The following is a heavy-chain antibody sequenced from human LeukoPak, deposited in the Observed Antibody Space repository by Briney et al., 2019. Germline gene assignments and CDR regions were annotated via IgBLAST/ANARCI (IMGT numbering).Heavy chain of an antibody. CDR2: INIVNNAI. CDR3: ARDSGVGGTFDY. CDR1: GFTFSSYS. Sequence: GGSLRLSCGASGFTFSSYSMNWVRQAPGKGLEWVSHINIVNNAIYYADPVNGRFTISRDNAKNSLYLQMNSLRADDTAVYYCARDSGVGGTFDYWGQGTLVSVSS. D-gene: IGHD1-26*01. V-gene: IGHV3-48*04. J-gene: IGHJ4*02.